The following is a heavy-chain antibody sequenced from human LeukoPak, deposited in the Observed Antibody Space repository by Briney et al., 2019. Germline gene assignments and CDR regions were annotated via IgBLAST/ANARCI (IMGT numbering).Heavy chain of an antibody. CDR2: IYPGDSDT. J-gene: IGHJ4*02. CDR3: ARQDYGDNEKSDY. D-gene: IGHD4-17*01. CDR1: GYTFTSYW. Sequence: GESLKISCQGSGYTFTSYWIGWVRQMPGKGLEWMGIIYPGDSDTRYSPSFQGQVTISADKSISTADLQWSSLKASDTAMYYCARQDYGDNEKSDYWGQGTVVTVSS. V-gene: IGHV5-51*01.